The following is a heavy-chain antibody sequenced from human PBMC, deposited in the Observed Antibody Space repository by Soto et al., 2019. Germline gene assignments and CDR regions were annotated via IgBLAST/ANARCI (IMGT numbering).Heavy chain of an antibody. J-gene: IGHJ4*02. Sequence: EVQLWESGGDFVQPGGSLRLSCAASGFTLSNFDVSWVRQAPGKGLEWVSSIGENTYYADSVRGRFTLSRDNAKNTLYLQMNSLRVEDTAVYFCARHQWPGFDYWGQGTLVTVSS. D-gene: IGHD6-19*01. CDR3: ARHQWPGFDY. V-gene: IGHV3-23*01. CDR1: GFTLSNFD. CDR2: IGENT.